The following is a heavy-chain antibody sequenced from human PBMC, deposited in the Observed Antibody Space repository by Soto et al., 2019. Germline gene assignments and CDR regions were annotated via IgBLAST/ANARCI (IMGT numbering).Heavy chain of an antibody. CDR1: GFTFSSYA. V-gene: IGHV3-23*01. D-gene: IGHD3-10*01. Sequence: PGGSLRLSCAASGFTFSSYAMSWVRQDPGKGLEWVSAISGSGGSTYYADSVKGRFTISRDNSKNTLYLQMNSLRAEDTAVYYCAKVGADLWFGEAHDAFDIWGQGTMVTVSS. CDR3: AKVGADLWFGEAHDAFDI. CDR2: ISGSGGST. J-gene: IGHJ3*02.